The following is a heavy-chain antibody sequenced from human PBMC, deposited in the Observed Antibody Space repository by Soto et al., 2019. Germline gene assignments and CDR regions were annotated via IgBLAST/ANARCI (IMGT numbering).Heavy chain of an antibody. J-gene: IGHJ6*02. CDR3: ARRNWNDEDYYYYYGMDV. Sequence: ASVKVSCKASGYTFTSYAMHWVRQAPXQRLEWMGWINAGNGNTKYSQKFQGRVTITRDTSASTAYMELSSLRSEDTAVYYCARRNWNDEDYYYYYGMDVWGQGTTVTVSS. CDR2: INAGNGNT. D-gene: IGHD1-1*01. V-gene: IGHV1-3*01. CDR1: GYTFTSYA.